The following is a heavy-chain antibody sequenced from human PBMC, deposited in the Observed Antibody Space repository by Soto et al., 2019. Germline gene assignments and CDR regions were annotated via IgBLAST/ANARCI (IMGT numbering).Heavy chain of an antibody. Sequence: GASVKVSCKASGYTFTSYGISWVRQAPGQGLEWMGWISAYNGNTNYAQKLQGRVTMTTDTSTSTAYMELRSLRSDDTAVYYCARREGGDSSSWYPFDYWGQGTLVTVSS. D-gene: IGHD6-13*01. CDR1: GYTFTSYG. V-gene: IGHV1-18*04. J-gene: IGHJ4*02. CDR2: ISAYNGNT. CDR3: ARREGGDSSSWYPFDY.